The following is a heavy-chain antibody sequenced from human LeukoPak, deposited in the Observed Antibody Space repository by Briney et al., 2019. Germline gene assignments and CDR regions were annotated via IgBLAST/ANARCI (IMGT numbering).Heavy chain of an antibody. D-gene: IGHD5-12*01. J-gene: IGHJ3*02. V-gene: IGHV3-30*18. CDR3: AKDQGYSGYDHAFDI. Sequence: GGSLRLSCAASGFIFRTYGMHWVRQAPGKGLEWVAVISYDGSNKYYADSVKGRFTISRDNSKNTLYLQMNSLRAEDTAVYYCAKDQGYSGYDHAFDIWGQGTMVTVSS. CDR1: GFIFRTYG. CDR2: ISYDGSNK.